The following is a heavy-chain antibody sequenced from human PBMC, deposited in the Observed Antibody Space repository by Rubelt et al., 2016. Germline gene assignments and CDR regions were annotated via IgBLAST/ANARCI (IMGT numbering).Heavy chain of an antibody. V-gene: IGHV4-4*02. CDR1: GGAISSSSW. CDR3: ARREDGAGSYGC. D-gene: IGHD3-10*01. J-gene: IGHJ4*02. CDR2: SYHSGRS. Sequence: QVQLQESGPGLVTPSGTLSLTCAVSGGAISSSSWWSWVRQPPGKGLEWVGESYHSGRSIYNPSLKSRVNISVDQSRNQVYLELSSVSAADTGVYDWARREDGAGSYGCWGQGTLVTVSS.